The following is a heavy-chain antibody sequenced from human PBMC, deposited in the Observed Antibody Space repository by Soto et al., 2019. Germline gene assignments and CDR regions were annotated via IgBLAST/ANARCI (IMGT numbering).Heavy chain of an antibody. CDR3: ARDGLHDYGDPYYFDY. D-gene: IGHD4-17*01. V-gene: IGHV3-30-3*01. CDR2: ISYDGSNK. CDR1: GFTFSSYA. J-gene: IGHJ4*02. Sequence: QVQLVESGGGVVQPGRSLRLSCAASGFTFSSYAMHWVRQAPGKGLEWVAVISYDGSNKYYADSVKGRFTISRDNSKNTLYRQMNSLRAEDTAVYYCARDGLHDYGDPYYFDYWGQGTLVTVSS.